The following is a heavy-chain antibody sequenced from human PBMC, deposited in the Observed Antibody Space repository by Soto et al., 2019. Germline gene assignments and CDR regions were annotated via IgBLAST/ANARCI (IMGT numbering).Heavy chain of an antibody. D-gene: IGHD3-3*01. CDR3: ARDTTIFGVVTYNSFDP. J-gene: IGHJ5*02. Sequence: SETLSLTCAVSGGSISSSNWWSWVRQPPGKGLEWIGEIYHSGSTNYNPSLKSRVTISVDKSKNQFSLKLSSVTAADTAVYYCARDTTIFGVVTYNSFDPWGQGTLVTVSS. CDR1: GGSISSSNW. CDR2: IYHSGST. V-gene: IGHV4-4*02.